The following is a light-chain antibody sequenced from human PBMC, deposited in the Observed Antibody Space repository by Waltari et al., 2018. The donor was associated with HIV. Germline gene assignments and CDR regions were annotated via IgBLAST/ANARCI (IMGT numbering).Light chain of an antibody. J-gene: IGLJ2*01. V-gene: IGLV2-11*01. CDR1: RSDVGGYNY. CDR2: DVR. CDR3: SSFTDNRAVI. Sequence: QSALTQPRPVSGSPGQSVTISCTEPRSDVGGYNYVPWYQQHPGKAPKVMIYDVRSRPSGVSDRFSGSKSGNTASLTISGLQPEDEADYYCSSFTDNRAVIFGGGTKLTVL.